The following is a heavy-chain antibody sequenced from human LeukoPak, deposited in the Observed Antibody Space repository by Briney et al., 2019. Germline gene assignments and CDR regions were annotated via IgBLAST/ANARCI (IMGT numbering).Heavy chain of an antibody. CDR3: AREGEYYDFWSGYYRAIDY. J-gene: IGHJ4*02. CDR2: IYYSGST. CDR1: GGSISSYY. V-gene: IGHV4-59*01. Sequence: SETLSLTCTVSGGSISSYYWSWIRQPPGKGLEWIGYIYYSGSTNYNPSLKSRVTISVDTSKNQFSLKLSSVTAADTAVYYCAREGEYYDFWSGYYRAIDYWGQGTLVTVSS. D-gene: IGHD3-3*01.